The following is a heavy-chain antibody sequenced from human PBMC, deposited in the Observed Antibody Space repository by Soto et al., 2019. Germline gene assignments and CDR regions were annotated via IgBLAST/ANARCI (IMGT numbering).Heavy chain of an antibody. Sequence: GGSLRLSCAASGLTFSSYGMHWVRQAPGKGLEWVAVIWYDGSNKYYADSVKGRFTISRDNSKNTLYLQMNSLRAEDTAVYYCARAYYDILTGPTVYYFDYWGQGTLVTVSS. J-gene: IGHJ4*02. D-gene: IGHD3-9*01. CDR3: ARAYYDILTGPTVYYFDY. V-gene: IGHV3-33*01. CDR1: GLTFSSYG. CDR2: IWYDGSNK.